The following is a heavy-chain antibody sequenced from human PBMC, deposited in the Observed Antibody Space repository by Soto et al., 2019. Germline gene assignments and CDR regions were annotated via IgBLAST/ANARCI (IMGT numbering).Heavy chain of an antibody. D-gene: IGHD6-13*01. V-gene: IGHV3-21*04. CDR1: GFTFSTSS. CDR3: AKAIRSSSCPYYYYGMDV. CDR2: IIGTSDYI. Sequence: GGSLRLSCAASGFTFSTSSMNWVRQSPGKGLEWVSSIIGTSDYIDYADAVRGRFTISRDNAKNTLYLQMNSLRAEDTAVYYCAKAIRSSSCPYYYYGMDVWGQGTTVTVSS. J-gene: IGHJ6*02.